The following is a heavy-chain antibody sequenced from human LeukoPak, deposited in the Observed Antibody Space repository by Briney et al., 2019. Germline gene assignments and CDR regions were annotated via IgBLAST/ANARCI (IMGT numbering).Heavy chain of an antibody. D-gene: IGHD6-6*01. J-gene: IGHJ6*02. V-gene: IGHV1-46*01. CDR3: ALAARYYYYGMDV. CDR2: INPSGGST. CDR1: GGTFSSYA. Sequence: GASVKVSCKASGGTFSSYAISWVRQAPGQGLEWMGIINPSGGSTSYAQKFQGRLTMTRDTSTSTVYMELSSLRSEDTAVYYCALAARYYYYGMDVWGQGTTVTVSS.